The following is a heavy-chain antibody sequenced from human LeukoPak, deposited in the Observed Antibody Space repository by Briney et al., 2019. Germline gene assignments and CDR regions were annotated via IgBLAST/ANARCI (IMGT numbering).Heavy chain of an antibody. CDR1: GGSISSSSYY. CDR3: ARQGWLVGPFDY. J-gene: IGHJ4*02. CDR2: IYYSGST. V-gene: IGHV4-39*01. Sequence: PSETLSLTCTVSGGSISSSSYYWGWIRQPPGKGLEWIGSIYYSGSTYYNPSLKSRVTISVDTSKNQFSLNLSSVTAADTAVYYCARQGWLVGPFDYWGQGTLVTVSS. D-gene: IGHD5-12*01.